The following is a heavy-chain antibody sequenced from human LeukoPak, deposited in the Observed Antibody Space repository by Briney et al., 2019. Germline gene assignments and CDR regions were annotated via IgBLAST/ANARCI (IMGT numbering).Heavy chain of an antibody. CDR1: GFTFSSYW. V-gene: IGHV3-7*03. Sequence: GGSLRLSCEASGFTFSSYWMTWVRQAPGKGLEWLTHIKEDGTQTNYIDFVKGRFTISRDNARNSLYLQMNSLRAEDTAIYYCARSLPYGTTWYGRSDFWGQGTLVTVSS. J-gene: IGHJ4*02. CDR3: ARSLPYGTTWYGRSDF. CDR2: IKEDGTQT. D-gene: IGHD6-13*01.